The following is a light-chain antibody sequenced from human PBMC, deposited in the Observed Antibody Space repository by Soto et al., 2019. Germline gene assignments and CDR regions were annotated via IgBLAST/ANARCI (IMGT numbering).Light chain of an antibody. J-gene: IGLJ1*01. CDR2: EVS. Sequence: QSVLTQPASVSGSPGQSITISCTGTSGEVGGHNFVSWYQQHPDKVPKLLIYEVSNRPSGISSRFSGSKSGNTASLTISGLQAEDAAHYYCAAWDDSLSVYVFXTGTKVTVL. CDR3: AAWDDSLSVYV. V-gene: IGLV2-14*01. CDR1: SGEVGGHNF.